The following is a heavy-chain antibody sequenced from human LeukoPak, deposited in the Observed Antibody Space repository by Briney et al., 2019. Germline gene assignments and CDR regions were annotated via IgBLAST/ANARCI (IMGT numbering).Heavy chain of an antibody. J-gene: IGHJ4*02. Sequence: SETLSLTCAVYGGSFSGYYWSWIRQPPGKGLEWIGEINHSGSTNYNPSLKSRDTISVDTSKNQFSLKLSSVTAADTAVYYCARSIYCSSTSCRDYWGQGTLVTVSS. CDR2: INHSGST. CDR1: GGSFSGYY. CDR3: ARSIYCSSTSCRDY. D-gene: IGHD2-2*01. V-gene: IGHV4-34*01.